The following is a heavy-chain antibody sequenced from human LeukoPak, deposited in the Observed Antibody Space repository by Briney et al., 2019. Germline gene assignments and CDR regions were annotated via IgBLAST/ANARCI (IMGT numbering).Heavy chain of an antibody. CDR1: GGSISSSY. V-gene: IGHV4-59*04. D-gene: IGHD1-26*01. CDR2: IYYSGST. J-gene: IGHJ3*02. CDR3: ARQGGSYDAFDI. Sequence: SETLSLTCTVSGGSISSSYWSWIRQPPGKGLEWIGYIYYSGSTYYNPSLKSRVTISVDTSKNQFSLKLSSVTAADTAVYYCARQGGSYDAFDIWGQGTMVTVSS.